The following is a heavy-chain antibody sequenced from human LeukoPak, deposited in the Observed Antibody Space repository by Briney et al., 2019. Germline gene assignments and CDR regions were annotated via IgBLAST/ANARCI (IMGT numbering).Heavy chain of an antibody. Sequence: PSETLSLTCTVSGGSISSGGYYWSWIRQPPGKGLEWIGYIYHSGSTYYNPSLKSRVTISVDRSKNQFSLKLSSVTAADTAVYYCARERIGGPLLFRDYYYYMDVWGKGTTVTVSS. CDR2: IYHSGST. CDR3: ARERIGGPLLFRDYYYYMDV. CDR1: GGSISSGGYY. V-gene: IGHV4-30-2*01. D-gene: IGHD2-21*02. J-gene: IGHJ6*03.